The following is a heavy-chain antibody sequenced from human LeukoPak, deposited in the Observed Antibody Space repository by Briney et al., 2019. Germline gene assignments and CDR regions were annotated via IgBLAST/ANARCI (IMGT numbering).Heavy chain of an antibody. V-gene: IGHV3-64*01. CDR3: ARVVGRWPHDY. D-gene: IGHD1-26*01. Sequence: PGGSLRLSCAASGFTFSSYAMHWVRQAPGKGLEYVSAISSNGGSTYYANSVKGRFTISRDNSKNTLYLQMGSLRAEDMAVYYCARVVGRWPHDYWGQGTLVTVSS. CDR2: ISSNGGST. CDR1: GFTFSSYA. J-gene: IGHJ4*02.